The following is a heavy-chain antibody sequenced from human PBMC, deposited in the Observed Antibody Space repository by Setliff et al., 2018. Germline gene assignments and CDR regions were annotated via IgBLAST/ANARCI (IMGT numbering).Heavy chain of an antibody. D-gene: IGHD1-26*01. J-gene: IGHJ4*02. CDR2: YRSGST. CDR3: VRGLNSESWTFRY. Sequence: PSETLSLTCTVSGGYIARSYFYWGWIRQSPGKGLEWIGYYRSGSTNYSPSLKSRVTVSADRSRNQFSLYLNSVTAADTAIYYCVRGLNSESWTFRYWSQGILVTVSS. V-gene: IGHV4-61*05. CDR1: GGYIARSYFY.